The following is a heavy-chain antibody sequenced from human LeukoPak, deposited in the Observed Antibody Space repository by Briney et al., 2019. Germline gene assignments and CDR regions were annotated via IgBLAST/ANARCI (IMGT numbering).Heavy chain of an antibody. CDR3: ARENGGWYKDRDWYFDL. V-gene: IGHV3-30*04. J-gene: IGHJ2*01. D-gene: IGHD6-19*01. Sequence: GGSLRLSCAASGFTFSSYAMHWVRQASGKRLEWVAVISYDGSNKYYADSVKGRFTISRDNSKNTLYLQMNSLRAEDTAVYYCARENGGWYKDRDWYFDLWGRGTLVTVSS. CDR1: GFTFSSYA. CDR2: ISYDGSNK.